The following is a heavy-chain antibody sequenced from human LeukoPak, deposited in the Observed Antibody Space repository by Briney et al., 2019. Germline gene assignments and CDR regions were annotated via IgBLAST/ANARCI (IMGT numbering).Heavy chain of an antibody. CDR2: FDPEDGET. V-gene: IGHV1-24*01. CDR3: ATGLLGQYYFDY. Sequence: ASVKVSCKVSGYTLTELSMHWVRQAPGKGLEWMGGFDPEDGETIYAQKFQGRVTMTEDTSTDTAYMELSSLRSEDTAVYYCATGLLGQYYFDYWGQGTLVTVSS. J-gene: IGHJ4*02. D-gene: IGHD2-21*01. CDR1: GYTLTELS.